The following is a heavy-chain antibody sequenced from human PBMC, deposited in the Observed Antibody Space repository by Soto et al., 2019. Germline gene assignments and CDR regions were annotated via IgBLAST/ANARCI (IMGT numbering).Heavy chain of an antibody. V-gene: IGHV1-24*01. CDR3: ARDPGLFRGYDYIWGSYRYTDPDYYMDV. D-gene: IGHD3-16*02. J-gene: IGHJ6*03. Sequence: ASGKGSCKVSGDTLTELSMQWVGEAPGKGGERMGGFDPEDGETNYAQKFQGRVTMTADTSTDTAYMELSSLRSEDTAVYYCARDPGLFRGYDYIWGSYRYTDPDYYMDVWGKGTTVTVSS. CDR1: GDTLTELS. CDR2: FDPEDGET.